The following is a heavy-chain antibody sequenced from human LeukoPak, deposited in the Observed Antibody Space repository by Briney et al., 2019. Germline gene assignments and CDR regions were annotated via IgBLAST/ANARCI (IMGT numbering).Heavy chain of an antibody. CDR1: GGSISSNSYY. CDR2: IYYSGNT. CDR3: ARHVATNYYYNYYGLDV. V-gene: IGHV4-39*01. Sequence: SETLSLTCAVSGGSISSNSYYWGWVRQSPGKGLEWIGTIYYSGNTYYSPSVKSRVTISADTSKNQFSLNLSAVTAADAATYYCARHVATNYYYNYYGLDVWGQGTTVTVSS. J-gene: IGHJ6*02.